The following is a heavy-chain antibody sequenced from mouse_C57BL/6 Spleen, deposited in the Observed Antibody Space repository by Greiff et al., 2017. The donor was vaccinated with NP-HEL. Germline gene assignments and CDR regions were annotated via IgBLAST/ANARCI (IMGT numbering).Heavy chain of an antibody. Sequence: VQVVESGPELVKPGASVKISCKASGYAFSSSWMNWVKQRPGKGLEWIGRIYPGDGDTNYNGKFKGKATLTADKSSSTAYMQLSSLTSEDSAVYFCARWGFYWYFDVWGTGTTVTVSS. D-gene: IGHD3-1*01. CDR2: IYPGDGDT. J-gene: IGHJ1*03. CDR1: GYAFSSSW. CDR3: ARWGFYWYFDV. V-gene: IGHV1-82*01.